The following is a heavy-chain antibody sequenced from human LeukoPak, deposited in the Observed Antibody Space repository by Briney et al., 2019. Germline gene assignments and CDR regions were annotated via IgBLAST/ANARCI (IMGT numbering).Heavy chain of an antibody. D-gene: IGHD2-2*01. CDR3: ARVGYCSGNTCYATYDY. Sequence: GGSLRLSCAASGFTFSSYEMNWVRQAPGKGLEWVSYISSSGSTIYYADSVKGRFTISRDNAKNTLYLQMNSLRAEDTAVYYCARVGYCSGNTCYATYDYWGQGTLVTVSS. J-gene: IGHJ4*02. CDR1: GFTFSSYE. V-gene: IGHV3-48*03. CDR2: ISSSGSTI.